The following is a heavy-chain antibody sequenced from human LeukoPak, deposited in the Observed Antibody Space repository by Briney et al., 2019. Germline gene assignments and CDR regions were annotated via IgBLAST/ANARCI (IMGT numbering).Heavy chain of an antibody. J-gene: IGHJ4*02. V-gene: IGHV1-2*06. Sequence: ASVTVSCTASGYTFTGYYMHWVRQAPGQGLEWMGRINPNSGGTNYAQKFQGRVTMTRDTSISTAYMELSRLRSDDTAVYYCAQSLTVTTHYYFDYWGQGTLVTVSS. CDR2: INPNSGGT. CDR1: GYTFTGYY. D-gene: IGHD4-17*01. CDR3: AQSLTVTTHYYFDY.